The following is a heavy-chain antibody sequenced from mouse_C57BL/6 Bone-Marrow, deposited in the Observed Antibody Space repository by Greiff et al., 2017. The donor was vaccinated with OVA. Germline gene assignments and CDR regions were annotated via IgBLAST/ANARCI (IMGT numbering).Heavy chain of an antibody. J-gene: IGHJ4*01. V-gene: IGHV2-2*01. D-gene: IGHD2-4*01. CDR3: ATLYDYDEDYAMDY. Sequence: QVQLKESGPGLVQPSQSLSITCTVSGFSLTSYGVHWVRQSPGKGLEWLGVIWSGGSTDYNAAFISRLSISKDNSKSQVFFKMNSLQADDTAIYDCATLYDYDEDYAMDYWGQGTSVTVSS. CDR2: IWSGGST. CDR1: GFSLTSYG.